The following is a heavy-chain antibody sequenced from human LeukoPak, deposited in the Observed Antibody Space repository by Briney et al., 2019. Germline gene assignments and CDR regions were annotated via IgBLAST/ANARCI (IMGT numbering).Heavy chain of an antibody. CDR2: IIPIFGTT. V-gene: IGHV1-69*06. D-gene: IGHD4-23*01. CDR3: ARGSFLYGGNSGWCAFDI. Sequence: SVKVSCKASGGTFTSYAISWVRQAPGQGLEWMGGIIPIFGTTNYAQKFQERVTITADKSTSTAYMELSSLRSEDTAVYYCARGSFLYGGNSGWCAFDIWGQGTMVTVSS. CDR1: GGTFTSYA. J-gene: IGHJ3*02.